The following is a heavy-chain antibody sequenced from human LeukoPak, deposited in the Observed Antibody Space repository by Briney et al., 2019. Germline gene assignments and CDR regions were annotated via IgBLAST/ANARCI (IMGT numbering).Heavy chain of an antibody. D-gene: IGHD3-10*01. CDR1: GVSISSSTYY. J-gene: IGHJ4*02. CDR3: ARGKYIDSGSYNVFDY. Sequence: SETLSLTCSVSGVSISSSTYYWGWIRQPPKKGLEWVGSFFYGGSTYYNPSLKSRVTISVDTSENQLSLKLSSVTAADTAVFYCARGKYIDSGSYNVFDYWGQGTLATVSS. CDR2: FFYGGST. V-gene: IGHV4-39*07.